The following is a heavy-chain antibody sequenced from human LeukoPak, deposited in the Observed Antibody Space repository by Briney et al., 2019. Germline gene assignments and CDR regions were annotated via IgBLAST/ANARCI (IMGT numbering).Heavy chain of an antibody. CDR1: GGSISSYY. D-gene: IGHD6-13*01. J-gene: IGHJ4*02. CDR3: ATRSVFHPGIAAAGIDNYFDY. Sequence: SETLSLTCTVSGGSISSYYWSWIRQPAGKGLEWIGRIYTSGSTNYNPSLKSRATISVDTSKNQFSLKLSSVTAADTAVYYCATRSVFHPGIAAAGIDNYFDYWGQGTLVTVSS. CDR2: IYTSGST. V-gene: IGHV4-4*07.